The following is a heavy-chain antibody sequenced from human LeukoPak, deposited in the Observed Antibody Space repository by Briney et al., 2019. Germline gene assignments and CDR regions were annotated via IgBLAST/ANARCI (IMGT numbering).Heavy chain of an antibody. V-gene: IGHV4-59*12. Sequence: PSETLSLTCTVSGGSISSYYWSWIRQPPGKGLEWIGYIYYSGSTNYNPSLKSRVTISVDTSKNQFSLKLSSVTAADTAVYYCAREGDIVVVVAATPMDAFDIWGQGTMVTVSS. CDR3: AREGDIVVVVAATPMDAFDI. D-gene: IGHD2-15*01. CDR2: IYYSGST. J-gene: IGHJ3*02. CDR1: GGSISSYY.